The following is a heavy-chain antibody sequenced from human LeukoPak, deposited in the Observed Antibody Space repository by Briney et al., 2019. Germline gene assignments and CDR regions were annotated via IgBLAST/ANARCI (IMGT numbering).Heavy chain of an antibody. V-gene: IGHV3-23*01. CDR2: IGGSGAIT. CDR3: AKDQFDP. Sequence: PGGSLRLSCAASGFTFSSYWMSWVRQAPGKGLEWVSSIGGSGAITYYADSVKGRFTISRDNSKNTLYLHMNSLRAEDTAVYYCAKDQFDPWCQGTLVTVSS. CDR1: GFTFSSYW. J-gene: IGHJ5*02.